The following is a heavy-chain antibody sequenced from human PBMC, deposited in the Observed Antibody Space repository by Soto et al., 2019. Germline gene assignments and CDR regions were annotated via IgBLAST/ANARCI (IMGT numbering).Heavy chain of an antibody. V-gene: IGHV1-69*12. D-gene: IGHD3-3*01. J-gene: IGHJ3*02. CDR3: ARSSTITIFGVVIRGDAFDI. CDR1: GGTFSSYA. CDR2: IIPIFGTA. Sequence: QVQLVQSGAEVKKPGSSVKVSCKASGGTFSSYAISWVRQAPGQGLEWMGGIIPIFGTANYAQKFQGRVTSTADESTSTAYMELRSLRSEDTAVYYCARSSTITIFGVVIRGDAFDIWGQGTMVTVSS.